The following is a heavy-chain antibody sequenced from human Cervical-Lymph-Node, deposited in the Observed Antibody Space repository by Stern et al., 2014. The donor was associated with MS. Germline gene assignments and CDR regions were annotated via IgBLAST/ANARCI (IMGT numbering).Heavy chain of an antibody. CDR3: ARGGGLVGYFDY. V-gene: IGHV1-69*06. CDR1: GDTFSSYA. Sequence: QVQLVQSGAEVKKPGSSVKVSCKASGDTFSSYAINWVRQVPGQGLEWMGGITPVLGTTNYAQKFQGRVTITADKSTNTAYMELMTLRSEDTAVYYCARGGGLVGYFDYWGQGTLVSVSS. CDR2: ITPVLGTT. D-gene: IGHD1-26*01. J-gene: IGHJ4*02.